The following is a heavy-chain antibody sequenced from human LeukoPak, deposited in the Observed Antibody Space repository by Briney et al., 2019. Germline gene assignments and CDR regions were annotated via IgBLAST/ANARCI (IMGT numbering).Heavy chain of an antibody. CDR1: GFTFSSYS. Sequence: GGSLRLSCAASGFTFSSYSMNWVRQAPGKGLEWVSSISSSSSYIYYADSVKGRFTISRDNAKNSLYLQMNSLRAEDTAVYYCASVGYCSGGSCYAAEYYYYGMDIWGQGTTVTVSS. CDR2: ISSSSSYI. J-gene: IGHJ6*02. V-gene: IGHV3-21*01. D-gene: IGHD2-15*01. CDR3: ASVGYCSGGSCYAAEYYYYGMDI.